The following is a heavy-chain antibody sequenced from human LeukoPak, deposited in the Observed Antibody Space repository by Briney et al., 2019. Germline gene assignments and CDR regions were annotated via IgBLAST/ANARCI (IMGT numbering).Heavy chain of an antibody. J-gene: IGHJ5*02. CDR2: ISYSGSV. D-gene: IGHD3-10*01. V-gene: IGHV4-59*08. Sequence: SETLSLTCTVSSGSITNDYWTWIRQPPGKGLEWIGYISYSGSVNYNPSLKTRVTMSLDTSRNQFSVNLKSVTAADTAMYYCASVHYSSGSLSSWFDHWGRGTRVTVSS. CDR3: ASVHYSSGSLSSWFDH. CDR1: SGSITNDY.